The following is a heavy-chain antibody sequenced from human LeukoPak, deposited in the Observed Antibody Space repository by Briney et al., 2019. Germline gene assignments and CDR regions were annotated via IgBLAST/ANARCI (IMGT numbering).Heavy chain of an antibody. CDR3: ARYSGSYSFDY. J-gene: IGHJ4*02. CDR1: GFTFSSYW. V-gene: IGHV3-74*01. Sequence: GGSLRLSCAASGFTFSSYWMHWVRQAPGKGLLWVSRINTNGITTTYADSEKGRFTISRDNAKNTLYLQMNSLRAEDTAVYYCARYSGSYSFDYWSQGTLVTVSS. D-gene: IGHD1-26*01. CDR2: INTNGITT.